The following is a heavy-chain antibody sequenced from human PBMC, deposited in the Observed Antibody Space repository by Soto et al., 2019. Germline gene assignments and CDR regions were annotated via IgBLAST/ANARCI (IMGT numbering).Heavy chain of an antibody. V-gene: IGHV5-10-1*01. D-gene: IGHD6-19*01. Sequence: PGESLKISCKGSEYTFTNSWISWVRQMPGKGLEWMGRIDPSDSYTIYSPSFQGHVTISADESISTAYLQWVSLKASDTARYYCPSTPAVAGLSWLDPWGQGTMVTVSS. CDR2: IDPSDSYT. J-gene: IGHJ5*02. CDR3: PSTPAVAGLSWLDP. CDR1: EYTFTNSW.